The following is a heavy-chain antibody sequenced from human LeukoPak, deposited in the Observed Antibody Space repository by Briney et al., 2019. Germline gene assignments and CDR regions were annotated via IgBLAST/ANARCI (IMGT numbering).Heavy chain of an antibody. J-gene: IGHJ4*02. Sequence: PGGSLGLSCAASGFTFSSYGMHWVRQAPGKGLEWVAVISYDGSNKYYADSVKGRFTISRDNSKNTLYLQMSNLRAEDTAVYYCVRDITMIVVVRSDYWGQGTLVTVSS. V-gene: IGHV3-30*03. CDR1: GFTFSSYG. D-gene: IGHD3-22*01. CDR2: ISYDGSNK. CDR3: VRDITMIVVVRSDY.